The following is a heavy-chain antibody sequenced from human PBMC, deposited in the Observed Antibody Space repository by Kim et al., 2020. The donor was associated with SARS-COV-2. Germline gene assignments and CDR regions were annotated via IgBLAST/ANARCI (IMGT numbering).Heavy chain of an antibody. CDR1: GFTFMNYA. Sequence: GGSLRLSCVASGFTFMNYAMSWVRQPPGKGLEWVSAVSGGGGSTYYADSVKGRFAISRDNSKNTVYLQMNSLRAEDTAVYYCAKFDTRGTVASVKNNFDFWGQGALVTVSS. D-gene: IGHD6-19*01. CDR3: AKFDTRGTVASVKNNFDF. J-gene: IGHJ4*02. CDR2: VSGGGGST. V-gene: IGHV3-23*01.